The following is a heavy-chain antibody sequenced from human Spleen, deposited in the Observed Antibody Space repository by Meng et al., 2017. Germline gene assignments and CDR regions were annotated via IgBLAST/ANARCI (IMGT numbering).Heavy chain of an antibody. CDR1: GFTFDDYV. Sequence: SLKTFCAAAGFTFDDYVKHRVRQAPGKGVEWVSGISWNSGSIGYADSVKGRFTSSRDNAKNSLYLQMNSLRAADTALYYCAKDSRFGKYYEFWSGYYGSYYYCGMDVWGQGTTVTVSS. CDR3: AKDSRFGKYYEFWSGYYGSYYYCGMDV. CDR2: ISWNSGSI. D-gene: IGHD3-3*01. J-gene: IGHJ6*02. V-gene: IGHV3-9*01.